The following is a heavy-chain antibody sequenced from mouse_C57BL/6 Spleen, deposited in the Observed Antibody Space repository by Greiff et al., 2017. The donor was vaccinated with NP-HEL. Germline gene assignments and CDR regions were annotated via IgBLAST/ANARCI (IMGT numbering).Heavy chain of an antibody. V-gene: IGHV1-69*01. Sequence: QVQLQQPGAELVMPGASVKLSCKASGYTFTSYWMHWVKQRPGQGLEWIGEIDPSDSYTNYNQKFKGKSTLTVDKSSSTAYMQLSSLTSEDSAVYYCASGDYYGSSPPAFDYWGQGTTLTVSS. D-gene: IGHD1-1*01. CDR2: IDPSDSYT. J-gene: IGHJ2*01. CDR1: GYTFTSYW. CDR3: ASGDYYGSSPPAFDY.